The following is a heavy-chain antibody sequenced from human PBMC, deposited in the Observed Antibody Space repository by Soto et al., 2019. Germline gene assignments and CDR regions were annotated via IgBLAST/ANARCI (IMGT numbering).Heavy chain of an antibody. J-gene: IGHJ2*01. CDR2: INPSGGST. Sequence: GASVKVSCKASGYTFTSYYMHWVRQAPGQGLEWMGIINPSGGSTSYAQKFQGRVTMTRDTSTSTVYMELSSLRSEDTAVYYCARSSYDDYAYWYFXLCGRGTLVTVSS. D-gene: IGHD4-17*01. V-gene: IGHV1-46*01. CDR3: ARSSYDDYAYWYFXL. CDR1: GYTFTSYY.